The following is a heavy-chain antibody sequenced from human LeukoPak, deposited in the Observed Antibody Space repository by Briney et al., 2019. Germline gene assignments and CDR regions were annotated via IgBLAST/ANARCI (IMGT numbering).Heavy chain of an antibody. CDR3: ARGGRYCTTTNCYIGR. CDR2: IYNDGSRT. Sequence: LAGGSLRLSCAASGFTVTSNYMSWVRQPPGKGLEWVSLIYNDGSRTYYADSVKGRFTISRDNSENTLYLQMNSLRAEDTAIYHCARGGRYCTTTNCYIGRWGQGTLVTVSS. J-gene: IGHJ4*02. CDR1: GFTVTSNY. V-gene: IGHV3-53*03. D-gene: IGHD2-2*02.